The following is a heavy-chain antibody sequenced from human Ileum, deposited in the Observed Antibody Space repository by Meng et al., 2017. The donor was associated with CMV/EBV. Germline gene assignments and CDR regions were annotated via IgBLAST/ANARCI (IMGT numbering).Heavy chain of an antibody. CDR2: IYFSGST. CDR3: ARRVAGLGANFDF. J-gene: IGHJ4*02. CDR1: GGSINSNSYY. V-gene: IGHV4-39*02. D-gene: IGHD4/OR15-4a*01. Sequence: QVQLQESGPGLGKPSETLSLPCTVSGGSINSNSYYWGWFRQPPGKGLEWIGSIYFSGSTYYNPSLKSRATISVDTSNNHFSLRLTSVTAADTAVYYCARRVAGLGANFDFWGQGTLVTVSS.